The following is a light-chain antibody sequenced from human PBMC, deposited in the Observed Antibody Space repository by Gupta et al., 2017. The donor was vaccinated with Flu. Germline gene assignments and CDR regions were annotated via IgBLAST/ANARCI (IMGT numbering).Light chain of an antibody. V-gene: IGLV2-14*01. CDR2: EVT. J-gene: IGLJ2*01. Sequence: QSALTQPASVSGSPGQSITISCTGTSSDIGNYNYVSWYQQHPGKAPKLMIYEVTNRPSGVSNRFSGSKSGNTASLTISGLQAEDEADYYCSSSTTSTSLRVFGGGTKLTVL. CDR1: SSDIGNYNY. CDR3: SSSTTSTSLRV.